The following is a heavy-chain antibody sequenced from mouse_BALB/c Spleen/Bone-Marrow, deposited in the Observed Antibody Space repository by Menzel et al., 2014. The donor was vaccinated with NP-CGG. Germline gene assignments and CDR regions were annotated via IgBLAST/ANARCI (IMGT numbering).Heavy chain of an antibody. D-gene: IGHD1-2*01. J-gene: IGHJ2*01. CDR1: GFDFSRYW. CDR3: TRLTYYGLTDY. Sequence: EVKLMESGGGLVQPGGSLKLSCTVSGFDFSRYWMSWVRQAPGKGLQWIGEINPESSTINYTPALKDKFIISRDNAKITLYLQMSKVRSEDTALYCCTRLTYYGLTDYWGQGTTLTVSS. CDR2: INPESSTI. V-gene: IGHV4-1*02.